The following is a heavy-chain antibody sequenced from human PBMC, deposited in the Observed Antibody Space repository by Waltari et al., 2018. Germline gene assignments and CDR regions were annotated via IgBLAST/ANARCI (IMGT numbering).Heavy chain of an antibody. Sequence: QVHLQESGPGLVKPSETLSLTCTVPGGSFNNDSCGWIRQPPGKGLEWIGHMFHTGKAYYNPSLKSRVTMSVDTSKKQLSLNLNSVTAGDTAVYYCARVGTQLYGVLTRRWFDPWGQGTLVAVSS. CDR1: GGSFNNDS. V-gene: IGHV4-59*01. CDR3: ARVGTQLYGVLTRRWFDP. D-gene: IGHD3-3*01. J-gene: IGHJ5*02. CDR2: MFHTGKA.